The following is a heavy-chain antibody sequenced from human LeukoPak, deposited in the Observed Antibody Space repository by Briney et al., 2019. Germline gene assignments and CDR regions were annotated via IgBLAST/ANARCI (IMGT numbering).Heavy chain of an antibody. CDR1: GGSISSATYY. J-gene: IGHJ4*02. CDR2: IYTSGST. Sequence: SETLSLTCTVSGGSISSATYYWNWIRQPAGKGLEWIGRIYTSGSTNYNPSLKSRVTISVDTSKNQFSLKLSSVTAADTAVYYCASADYYDSSGYYLRTKYYFDYWGQGTLVTVSS. V-gene: IGHV4-61*02. D-gene: IGHD3-22*01. CDR3: ASADYYDSSGYYLRTKYYFDY.